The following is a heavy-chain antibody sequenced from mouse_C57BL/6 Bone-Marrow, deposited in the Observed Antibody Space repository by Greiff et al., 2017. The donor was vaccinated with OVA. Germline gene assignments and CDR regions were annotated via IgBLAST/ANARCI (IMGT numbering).Heavy chain of an antibody. J-gene: IGHJ1*03. V-gene: IGHV1-18*01. CDR1: GYTFTDYN. CDR2: INPNNGGT. Sequence: VQLQQSGPELVKPGASVKIPCKASGYTFTDYNMDWVKQSHGKSLEWIGDINPNNGGTISHQKFKGKATLTVDKSSSTAYMELRSLTSEDTAVYYCARLGGYGSSYEWYFDVWGTGTTVTVSS. CDR3: ARLGGYGSSYEWYFDV. D-gene: IGHD1-1*01.